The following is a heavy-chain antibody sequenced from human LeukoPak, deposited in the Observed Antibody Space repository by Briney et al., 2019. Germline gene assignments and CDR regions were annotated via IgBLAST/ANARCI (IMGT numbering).Heavy chain of an antibody. Sequence: SETLSLSCSVSGGSISSYYWSWLRQPPGKGLEWIGNTYSIGSTNYNPSLKSRVTISVDTSKNQFSLKLSSVTAADTAVYYRARTRGYSYGPSDYWGQGTLVTVSS. V-gene: IGHV4-59*01. CDR3: ARTRGYSYGPSDY. D-gene: IGHD5-18*01. CDR2: TYSIGST. CDR1: GGSISSYY. J-gene: IGHJ4*02.